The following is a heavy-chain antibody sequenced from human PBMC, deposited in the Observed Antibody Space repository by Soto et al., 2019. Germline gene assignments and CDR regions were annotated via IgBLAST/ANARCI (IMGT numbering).Heavy chain of an antibody. V-gene: IGHV3-23*01. Sequence: EVQLLESGGGLVQPGGSLRLSCTASGFTFSDHAMTWVRQAPGKGLEWLSGISGGGSGAYYADSVKGRFTVSRANSNNALFLQMDSLWVEDAAVYYCAIALWWYTHWGQGTLVTVSS. J-gene: IGHJ4*02. D-gene: IGHD2-15*01. CDR2: ISGGGSGA. CDR3: AIALWWYTH. CDR1: GFTFSDHA.